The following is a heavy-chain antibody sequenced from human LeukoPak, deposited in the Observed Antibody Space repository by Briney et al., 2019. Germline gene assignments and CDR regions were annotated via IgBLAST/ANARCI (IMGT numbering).Heavy chain of an antibody. Sequence: ASVTVSCKASGYTFTSYAMNWVRQAPGQGLEWMGWINTNTGNPTYAQGFTGRFVFSLDTSVSTAYLQISSLKAEDTAVYYCARGAGPRIRFLERKDWFDPWGQGTLVTVSS. D-gene: IGHD3-3*01. CDR3: ARGAGPRIRFLERKDWFDP. CDR2: INTNTGNP. CDR1: GYTFTSYA. V-gene: IGHV7-4-1*02. J-gene: IGHJ5*02.